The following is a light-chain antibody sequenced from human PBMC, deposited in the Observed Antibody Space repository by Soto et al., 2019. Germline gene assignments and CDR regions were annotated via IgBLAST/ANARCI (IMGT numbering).Light chain of an antibody. V-gene: IGKV3-15*01. CDR1: QSVRSN. J-gene: IGKJ1*01. CDR3: QQYYNWPT. CDR2: GAS. Sequence: EIVMTQSPATLSVSPGERATLSCRASQSVRSNLAWYQQKPGQAPRHLIYGASSRATGIPARFSGSGSGTEFTLTISSLQSEDFAVYYCQQYYNWPTFGQGTKVDI.